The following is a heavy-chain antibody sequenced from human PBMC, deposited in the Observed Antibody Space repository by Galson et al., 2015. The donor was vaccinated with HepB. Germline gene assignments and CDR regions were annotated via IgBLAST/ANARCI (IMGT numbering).Heavy chain of an antibody. J-gene: IGHJ4*02. Sequence: SLRLSCAASGFTFSSYAMTWVRQAPGKGLEWVSGINWSSDTIDYADSVKGRFTISRDNAKKSLYLQMNSLRAEDTAFYYCVKDISQWLVDSKGFWGQGTLVTVSS. CDR2: INWSSDTI. D-gene: IGHD6-19*01. CDR3: VKDISQWLVDSKGF. CDR1: GFTFSSYA. V-gene: IGHV3-9*01.